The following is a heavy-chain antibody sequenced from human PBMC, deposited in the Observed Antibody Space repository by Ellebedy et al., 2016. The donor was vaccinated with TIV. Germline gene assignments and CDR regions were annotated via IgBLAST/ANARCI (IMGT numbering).Heavy chain of an antibody. D-gene: IGHD5-24*01. Sequence: AASVTVSCKPSVYSFTGFHVNWVRQPPGQGFEWMGWMSPASGNTSYAEKFEGRVAMTRTTSMTTAYMELSSLTSEDTAVYYCARGVDAGTDYWGQGTLVTVSS. CDR1: VYSFTGFH. CDR2: MSPASGNT. J-gene: IGHJ4*02. CDR3: ARGVDAGTDY. V-gene: IGHV1-8*01.